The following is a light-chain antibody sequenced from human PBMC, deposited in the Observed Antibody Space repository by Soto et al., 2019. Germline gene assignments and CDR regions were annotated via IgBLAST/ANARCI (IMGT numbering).Light chain of an antibody. V-gene: IGKV1-39*01. CDR3: QQSYSPAPDT. CDR1: QTINTY. CDR2: AAS. J-gene: IGKJ2*01. Sequence: DIQMTKSPSYLSASVGDRVTISCRASQTINTYLNWYQQKPGKAPKLLIYAASSLQSGVPSRFRGSRSGTDFTLTISSLQPEDFAIYYCQQSYSPAPDTFGRGAKMEIK.